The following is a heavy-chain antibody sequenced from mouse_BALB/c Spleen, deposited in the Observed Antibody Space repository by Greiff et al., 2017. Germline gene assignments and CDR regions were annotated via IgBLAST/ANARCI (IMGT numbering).Heavy chain of an antibody. J-gene: IGHJ2*01. V-gene: IGHV3-2*02. CDR1: GYSITSDYA. D-gene: IGHD2-3*01. CDR3: ARGPSDGYFDY. CDR2: ISYSGST. Sequence: EVQLQESGPGLVKPSQSLSLTCTVTGYSITSDYAWNWIRQFPGNKLEWMGYISYSGSTSYNPSLKSRISITRDTSKNQFFLQLNSVTTEDTATYYCARGPSDGYFDYWGQGTTLTVSS.